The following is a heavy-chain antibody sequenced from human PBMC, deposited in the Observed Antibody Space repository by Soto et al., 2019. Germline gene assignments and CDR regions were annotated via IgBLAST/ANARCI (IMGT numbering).Heavy chain of an antibody. CDR1: GGSISSGGYY. V-gene: IGHV4-31*03. Sequence: QVQLQESGPGLVKPSQTLSLTCTVSGGSISSGGYYWSWIRQHPGKGLAWIGYIYYSGRTYYNPSLKSRVTISVYTSKNQFSLKLSSVTAADTAVYYCARGVCERITILGVVTGPLAFDYWGQGTLVTVSS. CDR3: ARGVCERITILGVVTGPLAFDY. D-gene: IGHD3-3*01. CDR2: IYYSGRT. J-gene: IGHJ4*02.